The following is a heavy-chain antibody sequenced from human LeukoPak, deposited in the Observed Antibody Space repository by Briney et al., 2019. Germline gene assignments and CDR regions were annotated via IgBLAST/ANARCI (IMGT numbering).Heavy chain of an antibody. CDR3: ARDPRYSSSSSGNWFDP. J-gene: IGHJ5*02. V-gene: IGHV4-4*07. CDR1: GGSLSSYY. D-gene: IGHD6-6*01. Sequence: PETRSLAWTVYGGSLSSYYRSWIRQPAGKGLEWIGRIYTSGSTNYNPSLKSRVTMSVDTSKNQFSLKLSSVTAADTAVYYCARDPRYSSSSSGNWFDPWGQGTLVTVSS. CDR2: IYTSGST.